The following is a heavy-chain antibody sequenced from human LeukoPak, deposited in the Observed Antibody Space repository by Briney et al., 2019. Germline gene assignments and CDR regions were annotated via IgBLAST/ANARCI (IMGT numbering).Heavy chain of an antibody. CDR3: ARGLRVRGPDD. CDR2: INHSGST. Sequence: SETLSLTCAVYGGSFSCYSWSWIRQPPGKGLEWIGEINHSGSTNYKPSIKSRVTISVDTSKNQFSVKLSSVTAADTAVYYCARGLRVRGPDDWGQGTLVTVSS. V-gene: IGHV4-34*01. CDR1: GGSFSCYS. J-gene: IGHJ4*02. D-gene: IGHD3-10*01.